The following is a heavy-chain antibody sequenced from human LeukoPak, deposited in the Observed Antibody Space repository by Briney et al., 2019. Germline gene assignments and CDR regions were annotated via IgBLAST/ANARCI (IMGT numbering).Heavy chain of an antibody. Sequence: PGGSLRLSCAASGFTFSSYAMSWVRQAPGKGLEWVSAISGSGGSTYYADSVKGRFTTSRDNSKNTLYLQMNSLRAEDTAVYYCAKDTIFGVGNPFDPWGQGTLVTVSS. V-gene: IGHV3-23*01. J-gene: IGHJ5*02. CDR2: ISGSGGST. D-gene: IGHD3-3*01. CDR1: GFTFSSYA. CDR3: AKDTIFGVGNPFDP.